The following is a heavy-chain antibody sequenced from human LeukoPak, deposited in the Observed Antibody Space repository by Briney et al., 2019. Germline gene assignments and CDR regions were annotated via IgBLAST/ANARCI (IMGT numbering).Heavy chain of an antibody. Sequence: ASMRVSCKSSGFTFTDYYIHWVRQAPGQGLEWMGYIGPHSSATSSPQEFQGRVTMTRDTSMSTAYMELTRLTSDDTAVYYCAREGNGLLSKDFDYWGQGTLVTVSS. CDR3: AREGNGLLSKDFDY. D-gene: IGHD2/OR15-2a*01. CDR1: GFTFTDYY. J-gene: IGHJ4*02. V-gene: IGHV1-2*02. CDR2: IGPHSSAT.